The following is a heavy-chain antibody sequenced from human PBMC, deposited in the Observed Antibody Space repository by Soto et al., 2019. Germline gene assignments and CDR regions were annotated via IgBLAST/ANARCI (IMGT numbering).Heavy chain of an antibody. CDR1: GFSLSTSGVG. CDR2: IYWYDDK. V-gene: IGHV2-5*01. Sequence: QITLKESGPTLVKPTQTLTLTCTFSGFSLSTSGVGVGWIRQPPGKALEWLALIYWYDDKRYSPSLKSRLTSSNDTTKDPVILTRTSTDPVDTATYYCAHSGYCISSTCYTDDDFDIWCQGTMVTVSS. CDR3: AHSGYCISSTCYTDDDFDI. D-gene: IGHD2-2*02. J-gene: IGHJ3*02.